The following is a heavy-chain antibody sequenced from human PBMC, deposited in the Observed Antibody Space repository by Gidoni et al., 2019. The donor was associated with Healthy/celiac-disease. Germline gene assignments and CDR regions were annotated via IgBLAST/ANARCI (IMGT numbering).Heavy chain of an antibody. D-gene: IGHD3-22*01. Sequence: EVQLVDSGGGLVQPGGSLKLSCAASGFSFSGSAMHWVRQASGKGLEWVGRIRSKVNNYATTYAASVKGRFTISRDDSKNTAYLQMNSLKTEDTAVYYCTRRGGYLFPFDYWGQGTLVTVSS. J-gene: IGHJ4*02. V-gene: IGHV3-73*02. CDR3: TRRGGYLFPFDY. CDR1: GFSFSGSA. CDR2: IRSKVNNYAT.